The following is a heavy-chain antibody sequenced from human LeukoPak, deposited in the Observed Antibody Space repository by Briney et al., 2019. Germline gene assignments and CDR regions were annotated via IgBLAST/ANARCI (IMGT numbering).Heavy chain of an antibody. CDR2: IKQDGSEK. CDR3: ARDKRIAAAGTRFPYY. CDR1: GFTFSSYW. J-gene: IGHJ4*02. V-gene: IGHV3-7*03. D-gene: IGHD6-13*01. Sequence: PGGSLRLSCAASGFTFSSYWMSWVRQAPGKGLEWVANIKQDGSEKYYVDSVKGRFTISRDNAKNSLYLQMNSLRAEDTAVYYCARDKRIAAAGTRFPYYWGQGTLVTVSS.